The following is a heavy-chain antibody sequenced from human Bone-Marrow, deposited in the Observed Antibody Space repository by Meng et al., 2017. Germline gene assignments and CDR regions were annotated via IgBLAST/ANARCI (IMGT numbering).Heavy chain of an antibody. J-gene: IGHJ3*02. Sequence: SGPTLVKPTQTLTLTCTVSGFSLTNARLGVSWIRQPPGKALEWLAHIFSTDTKSYSTSLKSRLTISKDTSKSQVVLTMTNVDPVDTATYYCARSMGDYGQHAFDIWGQGTMVTVSS. CDR3: ARSMGDYGQHAFDI. D-gene: IGHD4-17*01. CDR1: GFSLTNARLG. V-gene: IGHV2-26*01. CDR2: IFSTDTK.